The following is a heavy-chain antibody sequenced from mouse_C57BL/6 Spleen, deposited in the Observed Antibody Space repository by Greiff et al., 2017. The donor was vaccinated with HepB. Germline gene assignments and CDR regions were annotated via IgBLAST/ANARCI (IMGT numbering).Heavy chain of an antibody. Sequence: QVQLQQSGAELVRPGASVKLSCKASGYTFTDYYINWVKQRPGPGLEWIARIYPGSGNTYYNEKFKGKATLTAEKSSSTAYMQLSSLTSEDSAVYFCAREWGDGYYVRYFDVWGTGTTVTVSS. D-gene: IGHD2-3*01. J-gene: IGHJ1*03. CDR2: IYPGSGNT. CDR3: AREWGDGYYVRYFDV. CDR1: GYTFTDYY. V-gene: IGHV1-76*01.